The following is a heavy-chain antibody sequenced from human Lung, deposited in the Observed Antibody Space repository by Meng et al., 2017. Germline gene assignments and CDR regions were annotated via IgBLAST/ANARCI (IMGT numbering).Heavy chain of an antibody. V-gene: IGHV4-34*01. J-gene: IGHJ4*02. CDR3: ARGPTTMAHDFDY. CDR1: GGSFSDYS. Sequence: HVTRLEWGEGLLKPSETLSLPWVVAGGSFSDYSWSWIRQPPGKGLEWIGEINHSGSTNYNPSLESRATISVDTSQNNLSLKLSSVTAADSAVYYCARGPTTMAHDFDYWGQGTLVTVSS. D-gene: IGHD4-11*01. CDR2: INHSGST.